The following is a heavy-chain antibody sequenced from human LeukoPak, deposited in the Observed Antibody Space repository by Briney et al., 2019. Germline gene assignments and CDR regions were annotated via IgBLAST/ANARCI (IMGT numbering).Heavy chain of an antibody. V-gene: IGHV3-48*01. CDR3: ARDSRFDP. J-gene: IGHJ5*02. CDR2: ISGSSTI. Sequence: GGSLRLSCAASGFTFSSYGMNWVRQAPGKGLEWISYISGSSTIYYADSVKGRFTISRDNAKNSLYLQMNSLGAEDTAVYYCARDSRFDPWGQGTLVTVSS. CDR1: GFTFSSYG.